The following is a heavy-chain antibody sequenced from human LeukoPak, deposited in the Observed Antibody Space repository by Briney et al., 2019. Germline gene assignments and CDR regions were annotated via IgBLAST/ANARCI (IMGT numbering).Heavy chain of an antibody. D-gene: IGHD6-19*01. J-gene: IGHJ5*02. V-gene: IGHV3-23*01. Sequence: GGSLRLSCAASGFAFSSYAMSWVRQPPGKGLEWVSVISRRDDYTYYADSVKGRFTVSRDNSKNTLYLQMNSLRAEDTAVYYCAREVIAVPGQPWGQGTLVTVSS. CDR2: ISRRDDYT. CDR3: AREVIAVPGQP. CDR1: GFAFSSYA.